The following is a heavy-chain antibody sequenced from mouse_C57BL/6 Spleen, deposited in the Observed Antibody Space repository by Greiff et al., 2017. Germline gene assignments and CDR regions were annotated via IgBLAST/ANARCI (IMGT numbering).Heavy chain of an antibody. Sequence: EVQLQESGAELVRPGASVKLSCTASGFNIKDYYMHWVKQRPEQGLEWIGRFDPEDGDPEYAPQFQGKATMTADTSSNTAYLQLSSLTSEDTAVYYCTTDCYSNYVGGYYAMDYWGQGTSVTVSS. J-gene: IGHJ4*01. CDR2: FDPEDGDP. D-gene: IGHD2-5*01. V-gene: IGHV14-1*01. CDR1: GFNIKDYY. CDR3: TTDCYSNYVGGYYAMDY.